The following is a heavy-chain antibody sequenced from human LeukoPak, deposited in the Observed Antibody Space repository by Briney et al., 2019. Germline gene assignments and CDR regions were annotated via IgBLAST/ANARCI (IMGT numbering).Heavy chain of an antibody. V-gene: IGHV3-74*01. CDR1: GFTFSSYW. CDR3: ARYLGNYYYYGMDV. CDR2: INSDGSST. D-gene: IGHD6-13*01. Sequence: GESLRLSCAASGFTFSSYWMHWVRQAPGKGLVWVSRINSDGSSTSYADSVKGRFTISRDNAKNTLYLQMNSLRAEDTAVYYCARYLGNYYYYGMDVWGQGTTVTVSS. J-gene: IGHJ6*02.